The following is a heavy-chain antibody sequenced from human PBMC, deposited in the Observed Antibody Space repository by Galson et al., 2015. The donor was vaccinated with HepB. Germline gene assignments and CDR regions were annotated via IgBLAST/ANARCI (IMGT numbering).Heavy chain of an antibody. CDR1: GYTFTSYD. V-gene: IGHV1-8*01. CDR3: ARGEMATIWSSRGGYFDY. CDR2: MNPNSGNT. Sequence: SVKVSCKASGYTFTSYDINWVRQATGQGLEWMGWMNPNSGNTGYAQKFQGRVTMTRNTSISTAYMELSSLRSEDTAVYYCARGEMATIWSSRGGYFDYWGQGTLVTVSS. J-gene: IGHJ4*02. D-gene: IGHD5-24*01.